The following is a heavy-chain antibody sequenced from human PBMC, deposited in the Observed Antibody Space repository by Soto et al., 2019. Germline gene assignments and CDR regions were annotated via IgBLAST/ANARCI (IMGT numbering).Heavy chain of an antibody. CDR3: GRRTGEVVATENWFDP. J-gene: IGHJ5*02. D-gene: IGHD5-12*01. CDR1: SGSISSSSYY. Sequence: QLQLQESGPGLVKPSETLSLTCTVSSGSISSSSYYWGWIRQSPGKGLEWIGTLSYSGNTYYNPSLKSRVTVYVDTSTSRFYLYPSSVSAADTAVYYCGRRTGEVVATENWFDPRGQGSLFTVSS. V-gene: IGHV4-39*02. CDR2: LSYSGNT.